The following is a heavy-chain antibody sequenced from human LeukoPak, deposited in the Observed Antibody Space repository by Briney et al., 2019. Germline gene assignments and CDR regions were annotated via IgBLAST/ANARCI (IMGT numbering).Heavy chain of an antibody. Sequence: SETLSLTCAVYGGSFSGYYWSWIRQPPGKGLEWIGEINHSGSTNYNPSLKSRVTISVDTSKNQFSLKLSSVTAADTAVYYCARRGTYYSGMDVWGKGTTVTVSS. CDR2: INHSGST. CDR3: ARRGTYYSGMDV. J-gene: IGHJ6*04. V-gene: IGHV4-34*01. CDR1: GGSFSGYY.